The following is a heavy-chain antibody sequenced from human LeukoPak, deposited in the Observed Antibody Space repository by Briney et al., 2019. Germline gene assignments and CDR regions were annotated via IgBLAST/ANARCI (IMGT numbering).Heavy chain of an antibody. CDR3: ARVYSMVRQYFDY. D-gene: IGHD3-10*01. CDR1: GYSVRSGYC. V-gene: IGHV4-38-2*02. J-gene: IGHJ4*02. Sequence: WETLSLTCTVSGYSVRSGYCWGWVRQSPGQGLERIATIYHSESTHYNPSLKSRVTISVDTSKNQFSLKLSSVTAADTAVYYCARVYSMVRQYFDYWGQGTLVTVSS. CDR2: IYHSEST.